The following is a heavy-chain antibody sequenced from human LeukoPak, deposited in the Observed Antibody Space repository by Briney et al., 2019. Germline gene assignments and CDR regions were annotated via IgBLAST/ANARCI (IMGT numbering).Heavy chain of an antibody. J-gene: IGHJ6*04. Sequence: ASVKVSCKASGYTFTGYYMHWVRQARGQGLEWMGWINPNSGGTNYAQKFQGWVTMTRDTSISTAYMELSRLRSDDTAVYYCARTGTDYYYGMDVWGKGTTVTVSS. CDR1: GYTFTGYY. D-gene: IGHD1-1*01. V-gene: IGHV1-2*04. CDR2: INPNSGGT. CDR3: ARTGTDYYYGMDV.